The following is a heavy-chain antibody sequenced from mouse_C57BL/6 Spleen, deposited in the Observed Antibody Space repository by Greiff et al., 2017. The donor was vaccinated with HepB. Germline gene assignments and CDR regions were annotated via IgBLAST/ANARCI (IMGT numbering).Heavy chain of an antibody. CDR2: INPNNGGT. CDR1: GYTFTDYN. J-gene: IGHJ4*01. CDR3: AREDWEGNAMDY. D-gene: IGHD4-1*01. Sequence: VQLQQSGPELVKPGASVKIPCKASGYTFTDYNMDWVKQSHGKSLEWIGDINPNNGGTIYNQKFKGKATLTVDKSSSTAYMELRSLTSEDTAVYYCAREDWEGNAMDYWGQGTSVTVSS. V-gene: IGHV1-18*01.